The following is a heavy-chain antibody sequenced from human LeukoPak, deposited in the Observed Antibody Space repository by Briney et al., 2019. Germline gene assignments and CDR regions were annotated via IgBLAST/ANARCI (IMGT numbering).Heavy chain of an antibody. CDR3: ASVQWVLRGVGTYLEY. CDR1: GFTFSSYW. Sequence: PGGSLRLSCVVSGFTFSSYWMSWVGQAPGKGLEWVANIKQDGSEKYYVDSVKGRFTMSRDNAKNSLYLQMNSLRAEDTAVYYCASVQWVLRGVGTYLEYWSQGGLVTVSS. V-gene: IGHV3-7*01. D-gene: IGHD1-26*01. J-gene: IGHJ4*02. CDR2: IKQDGSEK.